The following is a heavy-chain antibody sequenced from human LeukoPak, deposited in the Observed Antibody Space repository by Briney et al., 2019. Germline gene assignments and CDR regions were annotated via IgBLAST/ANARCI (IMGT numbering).Heavy chain of an antibody. D-gene: IGHD3-3*01. CDR3: AKRTERYDFWSGYSS. Sequence: GGSLRLSCAASGFSFTEWWMQWVRQAPGGGLVWLSHMNGDGSRISYADSAKGRFTISRDNAKKMLYLQMNSLRAEDTAVYYCAKRTERYDFWSGYSSWGQGTLVTVSS. J-gene: IGHJ5*02. CDR2: MNGDGSRI. CDR1: GFSFTEWW. V-gene: IGHV3-74*01.